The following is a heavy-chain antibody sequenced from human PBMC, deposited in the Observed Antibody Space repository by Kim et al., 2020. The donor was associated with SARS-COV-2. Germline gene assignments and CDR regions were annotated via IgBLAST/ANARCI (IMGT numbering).Heavy chain of an antibody. D-gene: IGHD3-10*02. V-gene: IGHV7-4-1*02. Sequence: ASVKVSCKTSGYTFTTYAICWLRQAPGQGPEWMGWIDTNTGNPTYVQGFRGRFVFSVDTSVSTAYLEISSLKIEDTAVYYCARDIYVSQGFPLNYWGQGTLVTVSS. CDR2: IDTNTGNP. CDR3: ARDIYVSQGFPLNY. J-gene: IGHJ4*02. CDR1: GYTFTTYA.